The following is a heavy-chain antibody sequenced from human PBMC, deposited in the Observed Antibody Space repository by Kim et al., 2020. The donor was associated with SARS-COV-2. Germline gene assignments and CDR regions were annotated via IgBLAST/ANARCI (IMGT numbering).Heavy chain of an antibody. D-gene: IGHD4-17*01. V-gene: IGHV1-18*04. J-gene: IGHJ4*02. Sequence: ASVKVSCKASGYIFSTYGFSWVRQAPGQGLELLGWISASDGYAHYAQKVQGRVTMTTDTSTNTAYMELWSLRSDDTAMYYCARGAYGDVSFDYWGQGTLV. CDR2: ISASDGYA. CDR1: GYIFSTYG. CDR3: ARGAYGDVSFDY.